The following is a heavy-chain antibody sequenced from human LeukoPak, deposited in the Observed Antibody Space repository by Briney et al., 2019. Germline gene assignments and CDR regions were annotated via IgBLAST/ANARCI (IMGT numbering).Heavy chain of an antibody. CDR2: ISAYNGNT. Sequence: ASVKVSCKASGYTFTSYGISWVRQAPGQGLEWMGWISAYNGNTNYAQKLQGRVTMTTDTSTSTAYMELRSLRSDDTAVYYCARRVLRYFDWLSHPLFDPWGQGTLVTVSS. CDR3: ARRVLRYFDWLSHPLFDP. V-gene: IGHV1-18*01. CDR1: GYTFTSYG. J-gene: IGHJ5*02. D-gene: IGHD3-9*01.